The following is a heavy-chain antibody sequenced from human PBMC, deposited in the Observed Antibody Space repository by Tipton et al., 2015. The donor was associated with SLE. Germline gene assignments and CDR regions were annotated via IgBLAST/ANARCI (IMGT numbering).Heavy chain of an antibody. D-gene: IGHD2-8*01. Sequence: TLSLTCSVSGGSVTHYYWSWIRQPPGKGPEWIGTIYYSGSTYYYPSLKSRITISVDTSKNQFSLEVRSVTAADTAVYYCVRLRSKVLIDYWGQGTLVTVSS. J-gene: IGHJ4*02. CDR3: VRLRSKVLIDY. CDR2: IYYSGST. V-gene: IGHV4-59*02. CDR1: GGSVTHYY.